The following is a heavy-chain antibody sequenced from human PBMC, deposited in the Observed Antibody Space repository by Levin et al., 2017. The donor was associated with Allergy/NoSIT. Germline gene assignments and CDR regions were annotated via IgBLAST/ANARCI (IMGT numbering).Heavy chain of an antibody. D-gene: IGHD6-19*01. V-gene: IGHV4-4*07. Sequence: SQTLSLTCTVSGASISSYYWSWIRQPPGKGLEWIGRIYTSGSTNYNPSLKSRVTMSVDTSKNQFSLKLSSVTAADTAVYYCARAGVSGWLPNNWFDPWGQGTLVTVSS. CDR3: ARAGVSGWLPNNWFDP. CDR1: GASISSYY. CDR2: IYTSGST. J-gene: IGHJ5*02.